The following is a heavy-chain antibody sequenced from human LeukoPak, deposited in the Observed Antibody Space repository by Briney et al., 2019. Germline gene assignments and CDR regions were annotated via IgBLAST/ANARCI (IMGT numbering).Heavy chain of an antibody. J-gene: IGHJ4*02. D-gene: IGHD2-21*01. CDR3: VRADCSRGDCSFDY. V-gene: IGHV6-1*01. CDR1: GDSVSSNSAA. CDR2: TYYRSKWYN. Sequence: SQTLALTCAISGDSVSSNSAAWNWIRQSPSRGLEWLGRTYYRSKWYNDYAVSVKSRITINPDTSKNQFSLQLKSVTPEDTAVYYCVRADCSRGDCSFDYWGQGTLVTVSS.